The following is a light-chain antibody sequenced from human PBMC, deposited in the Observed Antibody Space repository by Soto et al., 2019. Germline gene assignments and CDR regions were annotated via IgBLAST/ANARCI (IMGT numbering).Light chain of an antibody. Sequence: EIVLTQSPGTLSLSPGERATLSCRASQSVSSSYLAWYQQTPGQAPRLLIYGSSNRATGIPDRFSVSASVTDFTLTISRLEPEDFAVYYCQHYGTSALFGPGTKVDIK. CDR1: QSVSSSY. V-gene: IGKV3-20*01. CDR3: QHYGTSAL. J-gene: IGKJ3*01. CDR2: GSS.